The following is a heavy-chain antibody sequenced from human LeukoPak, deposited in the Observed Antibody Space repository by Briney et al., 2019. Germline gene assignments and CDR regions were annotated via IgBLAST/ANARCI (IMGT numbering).Heavy chain of an antibody. V-gene: IGHV4-4*07. CDR2: IYNGGNN. J-gene: IGHJ3*02. CDR1: GDSISSYY. CDR3: ARGGSSMVRGLRNAFDI. D-gene: IGHD3-10*01. Sequence: PSETLSLTCTVSGDSISSYYWSWVRQPAGEGLEWIGRIYNGGNNNYNPSLTSRVTMSVDTSKNQFSLTLSSVTAADTAVYYCARGGSSMVRGLRNAFDIWGQGTMVTVSS.